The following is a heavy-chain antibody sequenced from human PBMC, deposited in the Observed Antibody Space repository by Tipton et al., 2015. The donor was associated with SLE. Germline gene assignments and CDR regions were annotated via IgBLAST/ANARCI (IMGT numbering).Heavy chain of an antibody. D-gene: IGHD1-20*01. V-gene: IGHV3-72*01. CDR1: GFTLSDHY. CDR3: ARVGQGNWDAFDV. J-gene: IGHJ3*01. Sequence: GSLRLSCAASGFTLSDHYMDWVRQAPGKGLEWVGRTRNKANSYTTAYAASVNGRFTISRDDSKNSLYVQMNSLKTEDTAVYYCARVGQGNWDAFDVWGQGTLVTVSS. CDR2: TRNKANSYTT.